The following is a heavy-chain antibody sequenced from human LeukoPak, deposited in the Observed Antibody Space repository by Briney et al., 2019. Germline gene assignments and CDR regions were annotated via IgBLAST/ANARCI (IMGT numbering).Heavy chain of an antibody. V-gene: IGHV3-74*01. CDR3: ARFSPYCSNGVCYTAFDI. CDR2: INGDGSRT. Sequence: GGSLRLSCAASGFACGSYAMTWVRQAPGQGLVWVSRINGDGSRTNYADSVKGRFTVSRDNAKNTLYLQMNSLRAENTPVHYCARFSPYCSNGVCYTAFDIWGQGTLVTVSS. J-gene: IGHJ3*02. CDR1: GFACGSYA. D-gene: IGHD2-8*01.